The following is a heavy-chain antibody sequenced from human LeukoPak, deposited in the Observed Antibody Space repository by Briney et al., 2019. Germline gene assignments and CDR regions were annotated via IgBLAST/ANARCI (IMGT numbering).Heavy chain of an antibody. J-gene: IGHJ2*01. CDR1: GFTFSDYY. CDR2: ISSSGHIT. CDR3: ARDFRLGSGWAFDL. D-gene: IGHD6-19*01. Sequence: GGSLRLPCAASGFTFSDYYMTWIRQSPEKGLEWLSYISSSGHITHYADSVKGRFTISRDNAKNSLYLQMNCLRAEDTAVYYCARDFRLGSGWAFDLWGRGTLVTVSS. V-gene: IGHV3-11*01.